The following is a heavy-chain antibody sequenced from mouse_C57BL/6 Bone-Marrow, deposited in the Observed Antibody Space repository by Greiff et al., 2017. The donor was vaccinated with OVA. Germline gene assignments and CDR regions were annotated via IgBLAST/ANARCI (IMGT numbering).Heavy chain of an antibody. J-gene: IGHJ1*03. D-gene: IGHD1-1*01. Sequence: VQLQQSGTVLARPGASVKMSCKTSGYTFTSYWMHWVKQRHGQGLEWIGAIYPGNSDTSYNQKFKGKAKLTAVTSASTAYMELSSLTNEDSAVDYCTLLIRTTYIDVWGTGTTVTVSS. CDR3: TLLIRTTYIDV. V-gene: IGHV1-5*01. CDR2: IYPGNSDT. CDR1: GYTFTSYW.